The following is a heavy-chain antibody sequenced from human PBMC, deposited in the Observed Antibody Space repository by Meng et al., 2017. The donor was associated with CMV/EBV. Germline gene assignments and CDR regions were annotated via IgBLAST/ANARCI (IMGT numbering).Heavy chain of an antibody. D-gene: IGHD6-13*01. CDR2: ISSSSSYI. Sequence: GESLKISCAASGFTFSSYSMIWVRQAPGKGLEWVSSISSSSSYIYYADSVKGRFTISRDNAKNSLYLQMNSLRAEDTAVYYCASLWYSNSWYPNWGQGTLVTVSS. CDR1: GFTFSSYS. CDR3: ASLWYSNSWYPN. J-gene: IGHJ4*02. V-gene: IGHV3-21*01.